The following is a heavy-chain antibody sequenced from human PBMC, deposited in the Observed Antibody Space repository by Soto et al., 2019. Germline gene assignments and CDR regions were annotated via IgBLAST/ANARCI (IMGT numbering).Heavy chain of an antibody. CDR1: GGTFSSYA. CDR2: IIPIFGTA. V-gene: IGHV1-69*13. CDR3: ARGTEYGRDCLDY. J-gene: IGHJ4*01. D-gene: IGHD2-21*02. Sequence: SVKVSCKASGGTFSSYAISWVRQAPGQGLEWMGGIIPIFGTANYAQKFQGRATITADESTSTAYMELSSLRSEDTAVYYCARGTEYGRDCLDYRGQGTLDTVSS.